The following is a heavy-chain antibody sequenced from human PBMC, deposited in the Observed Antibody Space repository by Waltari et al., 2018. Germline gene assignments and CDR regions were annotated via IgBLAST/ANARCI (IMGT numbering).Heavy chain of an antibody. D-gene: IGHD3-3*01. CDR3: ASKQISTSGVLIDR. CDR1: GFACSASA. J-gene: IGHJ5*02. V-gene: IGHV3-23*03. Sequence: EAQLLESGGGLVQRGGSLRLSWVGSGFACSASAMNWVRQAPGKGLEWVAVIDAGGSTYYADSIDGRFSISRDNSKKTVFLEMNGLRREDTAVYFCASKQISTSGVLIDRWGQGVLVTVSS. CDR2: IDAGGST.